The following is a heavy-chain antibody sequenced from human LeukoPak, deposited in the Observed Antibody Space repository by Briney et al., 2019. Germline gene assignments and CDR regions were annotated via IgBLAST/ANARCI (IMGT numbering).Heavy chain of an antibody. V-gene: IGHV4-38-2*01. Sequence: SETLSLTCAVSGYSSSSGHYWGWIRQPPGKGLEWIGSIYHSGGTYYNPSLKSRVTISVDTSKNQFSLKMKSVTAADTAVYAGFTPAVDYCSQGTLVTVSS. CDR1: GYSSSSGHY. J-gene: IGHJ4*02. CDR3: FTPAVDY. D-gene: IGHD3-10*01. CDR2: IYHSGGT.